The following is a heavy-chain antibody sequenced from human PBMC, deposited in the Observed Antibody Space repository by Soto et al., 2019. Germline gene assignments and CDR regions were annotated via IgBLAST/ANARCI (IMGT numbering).Heavy chain of an antibody. Sequence: QLQLQESGPGLVKPSETLSLTCTVSGGSISSSSYYWGWIRQPPGKGLEWIGSIYYSGSTYYNPSLKSRVTISVDTSKNQFSLKLSSVTAADTAVYYCASKNFGERSFDYWGQGTLVTVSS. J-gene: IGHJ4*02. CDR2: IYYSGST. D-gene: IGHD3-10*01. CDR3: ASKNFGERSFDY. CDR1: GGSISSSSYY. V-gene: IGHV4-39*01.